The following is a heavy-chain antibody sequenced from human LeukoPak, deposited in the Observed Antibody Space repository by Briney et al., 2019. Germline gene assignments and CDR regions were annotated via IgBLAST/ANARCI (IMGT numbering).Heavy chain of an antibody. D-gene: IGHD5-18*01. CDR3: TSGYFDAFDI. CDR2: IKPSGGST. V-gene: IGHV1-46*01. Sequence: ASVKVSCETSGYTFTRYYMHCVRQTPGQGLEWMGIIKPSGGSTSYAQKFQGRVTMTRDTSTSTVYMELRSLRSDDTAVYYCTSGYFDAFDIWGQGTMVTVSS. CDR1: GYTFTRYY. J-gene: IGHJ3*02.